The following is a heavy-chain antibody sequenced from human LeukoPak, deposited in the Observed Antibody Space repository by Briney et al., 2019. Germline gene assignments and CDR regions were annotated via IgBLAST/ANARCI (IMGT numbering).Heavy chain of an antibody. D-gene: IGHD1-14*01. CDR3: ARISITGTTIPFDY. Sequence: PSETLSLTCTVSGGSISSSSYYWGWLRQPPGKGLEWIGSIYYSGSTYYNPSLKSRVTISVDTSKKQFSLKPSSVTAADTAVYYCARISITGTTIPFDYWGQGTLVTVSS. J-gene: IGHJ4*02. CDR2: IYYSGST. CDR1: GGSISSSSYY. V-gene: IGHV4-39*07.